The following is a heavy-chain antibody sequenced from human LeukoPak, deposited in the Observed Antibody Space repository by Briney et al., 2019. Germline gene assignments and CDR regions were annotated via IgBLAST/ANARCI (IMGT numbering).Heavy chain of an antibody. Sequence: PGGSLRLSCAASGFTFSSYSMNWVRQAPGKGLEWVAVISYDGSNKYYADSVKGRFTISRDNSKNTLYLQMNSLRPEDTALYYCARGGKKALAGTRSPQYFQHWGQGTQVTVSS. CDR1: GFTFSSYS. CDR2: ISYDGSNK. D-gene: IGHD6-19*01. CDR3: ARGGKKALAGTRSPQYFQH. V-gene: IGHV3-30*03. J-gene: IGHJ1*01.